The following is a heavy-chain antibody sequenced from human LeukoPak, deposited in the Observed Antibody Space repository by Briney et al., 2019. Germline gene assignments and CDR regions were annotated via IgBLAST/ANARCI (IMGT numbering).Heavy chain of an antibody. CDR1: GFTFKNYG. V-gene: IGHV3-30*02. CDR2: IQPNKNDK. D-gene: IGHD2-2*01. J-gene: IGHJ4*02. Sequence: PGVSLRLSCAASGFTFKNYGMHWVRQAPGKGLEGVALIQPNKNDKYYGDSVKGRFTVSRDNSKNTLYLQLNSLRAEDTSVYYCARVRCSSNSCFPDYWGQGTLVTVSS. CDR3: ARVRCSSNSCFPDY.